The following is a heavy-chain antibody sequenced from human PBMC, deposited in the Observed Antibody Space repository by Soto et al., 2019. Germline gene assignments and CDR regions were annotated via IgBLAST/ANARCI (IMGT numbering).Heavy chain of an antibody. CDR2: GYYTGAT. Sequence: PSETLSLTCAVSGVSISSYYWSWIRQPPGKGLEWIGYGYYTGATIYSPSLRSRVSISVDTSKNQFSLKLTSVTAADTALYYCARHHVLLWFGELGWFDPWGQGTLVTVSS. CDR1: GVSISSYY. CDR3: ARHHVLLWFGELGWFDP. J-gene: IGHJ5*02. V-gene: IGHV4-59*01. D-gene: IGHD3-10*01.